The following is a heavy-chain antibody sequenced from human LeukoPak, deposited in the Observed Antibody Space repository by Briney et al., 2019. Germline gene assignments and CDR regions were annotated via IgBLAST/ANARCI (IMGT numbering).Heavy chain of an antibody. V-gene: IGHV3-53*01. CDR1: GFTVSSNY. CDR3: ASLYGSGSYYPGSTDY. D-gene: IGHD3-10*01. CDR2: IYSGGST. J-gene: IGHJ4*02. Sequence: GGSLRLSCAASGFTVSSNYMSWVRQAPGKGLEWVSVIYSGGSTYYADSVKGRFTISRDNSKNSLYLQMNSLRAEDTAVYYCASLYGSGSYYPGSTDYWGQGTLVTVSS.